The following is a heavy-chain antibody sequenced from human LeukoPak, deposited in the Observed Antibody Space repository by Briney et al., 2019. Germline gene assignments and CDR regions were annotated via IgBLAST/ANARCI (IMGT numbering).Heavy chain of an antibody. V-gene: IGHV4-39*07. Sequence: SETLSLTCTVSGGSISSSSYYWGWIRQPPGKGLEWIGSIYYSGSTYYNPSLKSRVTISVDTSKNQFSLKLSSVTAADTAVYYCARFYCSSTSCYVPYYMDVWGKGTTVTVSS. CDR3: ARFYCSSTSCYVPYYMDV. J-gene: IGHJ6*03. CDR1: GGSISSSSYY. D-gene: IGHD2-2*01. CDR2: IYYSGST.